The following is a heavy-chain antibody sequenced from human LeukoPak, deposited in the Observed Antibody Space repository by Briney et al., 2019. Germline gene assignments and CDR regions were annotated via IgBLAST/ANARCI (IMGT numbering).Heavy chain of an antibody. J-gene: IGHJ4*02. CDR1: GFTFSSYE. Sequence: PGGSLRLSCAASGFTFSSYEMNWVRQPPGKGLEWIGSRYYSGFIYYNPSVKSRVTISVDTSKNQFSLEPTSVTAADTAVYYCARLKVGTTHPDYWGQGTLVTVSS. V-gene: IGHV4-39*01. CDR2: RYYSGFI. D-gene: IGHD1-26*01. CDR3: ARLKVGTTHPDY.